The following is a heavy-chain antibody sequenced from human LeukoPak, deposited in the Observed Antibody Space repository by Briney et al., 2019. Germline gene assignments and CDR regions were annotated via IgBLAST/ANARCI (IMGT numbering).Heavy chain of an antibody. J-gene: IGHJ4*02. V-gene: IGHV3-23*01. Sequence: PGGSLRLSCAASGFTFSSYAMSWVRQAPGKGLEWVSAISGSGGSTYYADSVKGRFTISRDNSKNTLYLQMNSLRAEDTAVYYCARDGAPVGATYFDYWGQGTLVTVSS. CDR2: ISGSGGST. D-gene: IGHD1-26*01. CDR1: GFTFSSYA. CDR3: ARDGAPVGATYFDY.